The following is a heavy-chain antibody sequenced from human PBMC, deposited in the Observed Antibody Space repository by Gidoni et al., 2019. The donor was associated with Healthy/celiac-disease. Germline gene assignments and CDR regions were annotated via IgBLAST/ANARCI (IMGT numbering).Heavy chain of an antibody. CDR3: ARDHITIFGVVYYYYGMDV. CDR1: GFTFRSYS. CDR2: ISSSSSYI. J-gene: IGHJ6*04. V-gene: IGHV3-21*01. D-gene: IGHD3-3*01. Sequence: EVQLVESGGGLVKPGGSLRLSCSVSGFTFRSYSMNWVRQAPGKGLEWVSSISSSSSYIYYADSVKGRFTISRDNAKNSLYLQMNSLRAEDTAVYYCARDHITIFGVVYYYYGMDVWGKGTTVTVSS.